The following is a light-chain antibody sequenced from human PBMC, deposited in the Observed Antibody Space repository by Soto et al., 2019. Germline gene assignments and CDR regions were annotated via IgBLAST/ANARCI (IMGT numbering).Light chain of an antibody. CDR1: QSISSL. J-gene: IGKJ1*01. CDR2: DAS. Sequence: DIPMTQSPSTLSASVGDRVTITCRASQSISSLLAWYQQKPGKAPKLLIYDASNLESGVPSRFSGSGSGTEFTLTISSLQPDDFATYYCQQYNSYSPWTFGQGTKVEIK. CDR3: QQYNSYSPWT. V-gene: IGKV1-5*01.